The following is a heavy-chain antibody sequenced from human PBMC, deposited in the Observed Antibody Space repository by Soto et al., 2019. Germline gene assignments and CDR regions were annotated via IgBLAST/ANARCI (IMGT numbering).Heavy chain of an antibody. CDR3: ARSPRVEEVLRYVDWPEDY. CDR2: ISAYNGNT. J-gene: IGHJ4*02. Sequence: ASVEVSCKASGYTFTSYGISWARKAPGQGLEWMGWISAYNGNTNYAQKLQGRVTMTTDTSTSTAYMELRSLRSDDTAVYYCARSPRVEEVLRYVDWPEDYWGQGTLVTVSS. V-gene: IGHV1-18*01. D-gene: IGHD3-9*01. CDR1: GYTFTSYG.